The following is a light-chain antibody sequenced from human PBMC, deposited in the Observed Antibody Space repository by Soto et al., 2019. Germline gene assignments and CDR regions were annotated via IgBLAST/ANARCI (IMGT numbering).Light chain of an antibody. CDR2: SND. Sequence: QSVLTQPPSASGTPGQRVTISCSGSSSNIGSNGVNWYQQLPGTAPKVLIYSNDQRPSGVPDRFSGSKSGTSASLAISGLQSEDEADYYCAVWDDILMGPVFGGGTKLTVL. CDR3: AVWDDILMGPV. V-gene: IGLV1-44*01. J-gene: IGLJ3*02. CDR1: SSNIGSNG.